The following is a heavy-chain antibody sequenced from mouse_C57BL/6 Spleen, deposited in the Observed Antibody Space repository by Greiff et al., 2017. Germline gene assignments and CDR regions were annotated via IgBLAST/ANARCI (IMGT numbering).Heavy chain of an antibody. V-gene: IGHV1-64*01. CDR3: HRDDGYDEENFDY. Sequence: QVHVKQPGAELVKPGASVKLSCKASGYTFTSYWMHWVKQRPGQGLEWIGMIHPNSGSTNYNEKFKSKATLTVDKSSSTAYMQLSSLTSEDSAVYYSHRDDGYDEENFDYWGQGTTLTVSS. J-gene: IGHJ2*01. CDR2: IHPNSGST. CDR1: GYTFTSYW. D-gene: IGHD2-2*01.